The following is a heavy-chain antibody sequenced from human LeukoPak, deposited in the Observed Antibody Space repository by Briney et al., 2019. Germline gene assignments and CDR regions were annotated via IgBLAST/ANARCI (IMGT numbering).Heavy chain of an antibody. CDR1: GGSISTSSYN. CDR3: ARICGGVCYSSLGGTRPAFDI. CDR2: ISYSGST. J-gene: IGHJ3*02. V-gene: IGHV4-39*07. D-gene: IGHD2-21*02. Sequence: PSETLSLTCTVSGGSISTSSYNWGWLRQPPGKGLEWIGSISYSGSTNSNPSLKSRVTISVDTSKNQFSLKLSSLTAADTAVYYCARICGGVCYSSLGGTRPAFDIWGQGTMVTVSS.